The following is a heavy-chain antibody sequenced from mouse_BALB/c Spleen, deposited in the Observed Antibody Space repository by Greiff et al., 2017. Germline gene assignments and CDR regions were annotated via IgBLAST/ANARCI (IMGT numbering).Heavy chain of an antibody. J-gene: IGHJ3*01. D-gene: IGHD2-4*01. CDR2: IYPGDGDT. CDR3: ARSTSTMITTY. CDR1: GYAFSSSW. V-gene: IGHV1-82*01. Sequence: LQESGPELVKPGASVKISCKASGYAFSSSWMNWVKQRPGQGLEWIGRIYPGDGDTNYNGKFKGKATLTADKSSSTAYMQLSSLTSVDSAVYFCARSTSTMITTYWGQGTLVTVSA.